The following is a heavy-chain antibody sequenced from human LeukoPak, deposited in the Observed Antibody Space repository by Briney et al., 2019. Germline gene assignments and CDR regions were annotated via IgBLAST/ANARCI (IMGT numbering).Heavy chain of an antibody. CDR3: VKELYSDNGGYNDAFDI. Sequence: GGSLRLSCAASGFTFSSYAMSWVRQAPGNGLEYVSAISSNGGSTYYADSVKGRFTISRDNSKNTLYPQMRSLRAEDTAVYYCVKELYSDNGGYNDAFDIWGQGTTVTVSP. CDR1: GFTFSSYA. CDR2: ISSNGGST. D-gene: IGHD3-22*01. V-gene: IGHV3-64D*09. J-gene: IGHJ3*02.